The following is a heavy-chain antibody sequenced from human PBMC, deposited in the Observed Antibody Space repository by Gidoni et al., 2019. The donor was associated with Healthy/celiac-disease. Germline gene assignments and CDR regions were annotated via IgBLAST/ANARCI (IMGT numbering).Heavy chain of an antibody. CDR3: ARDVGSGGDY. D-gene: IGHD2-15*01. J-gene: IGHJ4*02. V-gene: IGHV4-31*03. CDR2: TYYSGST. CDR1: GGSISSGGYY. Sequence: QVQLQESGPGLAKPSQTMHLTCTVSGGSISSGGYYWSWLRQHPGKGLEWIGYTYYSGSTYYNPSLKSRVTISVDTSKNQFSLKLSSVTAADTAVYYCARDVGSGGDYWGQGTLVTVSS.